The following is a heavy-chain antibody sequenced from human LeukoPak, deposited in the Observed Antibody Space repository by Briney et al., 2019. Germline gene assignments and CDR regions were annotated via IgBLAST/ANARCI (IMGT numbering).Heavy chain of an antibody. CDR2: IYASEST. Sequence: SETLSLTCTVSGGSISSYYWSWIRQPAGKGLEWIGRIYASESTNYNPSLKGRVTMSIDTSKNQFSLNLTSVTAADTAVYYCARDQAARAFDHWGQGTLVTVSS. CDR3: ARDQAARAFDH. CDR1: GGSISSYY. V-gene: IGHV4-4*07. J-gene: IGHJ4*02.